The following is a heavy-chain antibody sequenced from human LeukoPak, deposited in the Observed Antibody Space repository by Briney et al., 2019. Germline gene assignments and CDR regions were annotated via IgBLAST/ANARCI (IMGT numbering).Heavy chain of an antibody. V-gene: IGHV4-59*12. D-gene: IGHD4-17*01. CDR3: ARVGTTVTTFFDY. CDR1: GGSISSYY. Sequence: SETLSLTCTVSGGSISSYYWSWIRQPPGKGLEWIGYIYYTGSTNYNPSLKSRVTISVDTSKNQFSLKLNSVTAADTAVYYCARVGTTVTTFFDYWGQGTLVTVSS. CDR2: IYYTGST. J-gene: IGHJ4*02.